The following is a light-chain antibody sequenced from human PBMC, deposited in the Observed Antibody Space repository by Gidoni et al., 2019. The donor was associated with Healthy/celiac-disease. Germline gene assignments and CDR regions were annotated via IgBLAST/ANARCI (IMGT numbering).Light chain of an antibody. V-gene: IGKV3-20*01. Sequence: EIVLTQSPGTLSLSPGERATFSCRASQSVSSSYLAWYQQKPGQAPRLLIYGASSRATGIPDRFSGSGSGTDFTLTISRLEPEDFAVYYGQQYGSSPTFGQGTKVEIK. CDR1: QSVSSSY. J-gene: IGKJ1*01. CDR3: QQYGSSPT. CDR2: GAS.